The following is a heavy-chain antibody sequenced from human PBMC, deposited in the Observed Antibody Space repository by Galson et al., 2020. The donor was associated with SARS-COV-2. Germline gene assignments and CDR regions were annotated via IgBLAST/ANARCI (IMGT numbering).Heavy chain of an antibody. CDR1: GFTFSSYG. CDR3: ARDFRVGMTTETEGAY. D-gene: IGHD4-17*01. J-gene: IGHJ4*02. V-gene: IGHV3-33*01. Sequence: QAGGSLRLSCAASGFTFSSYGMHWVRQAPGKGLEWVAVIWYDGSNKYYADSVKGRFTISRDNSKNTLYLQMNSLRAEDTAVYYCARDFRVGMTTETEGAYWGQGTLVTVSS. CDR2: IWYDGSNK.